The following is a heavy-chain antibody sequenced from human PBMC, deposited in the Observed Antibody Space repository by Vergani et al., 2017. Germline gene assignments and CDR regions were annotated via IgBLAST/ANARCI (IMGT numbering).Heavy chain of an antibody. CDR2: INYSGST. V-gene: IGHV4-34*01. Sequence: QVQLQQWGAGLLKPSETLSLTCAVYGGSFSGYYWSWIRQPPGKGLEWIGEINYSGSTNYNPSLKSRVTISVDTSKNPFSLKLSSVTAADTAVYYGARGRERARQSSSADYWGQGTLVTVSS. CDR3: ARGRERARQSSSADY. CDR1: GGSFSGYY. D-gene: IGHD6-6*01. J-gene: IGHJ4*02.